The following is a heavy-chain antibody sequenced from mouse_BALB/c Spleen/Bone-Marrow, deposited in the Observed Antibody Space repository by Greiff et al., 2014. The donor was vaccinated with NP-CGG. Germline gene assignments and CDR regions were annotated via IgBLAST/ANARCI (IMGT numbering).Heavy chain of an antibody. CDR3: ARDENVGIYWYFDV. J-gene: IGHJ1*01. V-gene: IGHV7-3*02. CDR1: GFTFTDYY. CDR2: IRNKAKGYTT. Sequence: EVQLLESGGGLVQPGGSLRLSCETSGFTFTDYYMSWVRQPPGKALEWLGFIRNKAKGYTTDYSASVKGRFTISRDNSQSISYLQMNTLRAEDSATYYCARDENVGIYWYFDVWGAGTTVTVSS.